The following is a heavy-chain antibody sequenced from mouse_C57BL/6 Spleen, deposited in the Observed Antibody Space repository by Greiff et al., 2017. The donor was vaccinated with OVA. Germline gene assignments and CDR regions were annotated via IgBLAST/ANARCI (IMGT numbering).Heavy chain of an antibody. CDR3: ARGRGGDYGNFFAY. CDR2: INPSNGGT. CDR1: GYTFTSYW. J-gene: IGHJ3*01. V-gene: IGHV1-53*01. D-gene: IGHD2-1*01. Sequence: QVHVKQSGTELVKPGASVKLSCKASGYTFTSYWMHWVKQRPGQGLEWIGNINPSNGGTNYNEKFKSKATLTVDKSSSTAYMQLSSLTSEDSAVYYCARGRGGDYGNFFAYWGQGTLVTVSA.